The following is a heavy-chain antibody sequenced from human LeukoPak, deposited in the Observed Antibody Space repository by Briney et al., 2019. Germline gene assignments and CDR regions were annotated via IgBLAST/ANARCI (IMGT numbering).Heavy chain of an antibody. CDR2: ISWNSGSI. V-gene: IGHV3-9*01. D-gene: IGHD3-9*01. J-gene: IGHJ4*02. Sequence: GGSLRVSCAASGLTFDDYAMHWVRQAPGKGLEWVSGISWNSGSIGYADSVKGRFTISRDNAKNSLYLQMNSLRAEDTALYYCAKGRYFDWLLPGNDYWGQGTLVTVSS. CDR1: GLTFDDYA. CDR3: AKGRYFDWLLPGNDY.